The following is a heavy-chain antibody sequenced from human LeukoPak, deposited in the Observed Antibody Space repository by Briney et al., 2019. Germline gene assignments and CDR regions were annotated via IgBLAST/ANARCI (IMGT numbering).Heavy chain of an antibody. V-gene: IGHV1-46*01. D-gene: IGHD1-26*01. CDR1: GYTFTTYY. CDR2: INPSGGST. J-gene: IGHJ3*02. Sequence: AAVKVSCKTSGYTFTTYYVHWVRQAPGQGLEWMGIINPSGGSTTYAQKFQGRLTMASDTSTSTVYMELSSLRSEDTAMYYCARSSAYYNEADIWGQGTMVTVSS. CDR3: ARSSAYYNEADI.